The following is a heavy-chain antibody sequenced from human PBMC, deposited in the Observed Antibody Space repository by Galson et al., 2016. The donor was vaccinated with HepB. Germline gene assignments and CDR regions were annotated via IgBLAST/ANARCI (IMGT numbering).Heavy chain of an antibody. CDR2: IKKDGSEK. V-gene: IGHV3-7*01. CDR1: GFPFSTYW. CDR3: FAADHGMDV. J-gene: IGHJ6*02. Sequence: SLRLSCAASGFPFSTYWMSWVCQAPGKGLEWVANIKKDGSEKYYVDSVKGRFTISRDNARNSMYLQMNSLKVEDTAVYYCFAADHGMDVWGQGTTVTVSS.